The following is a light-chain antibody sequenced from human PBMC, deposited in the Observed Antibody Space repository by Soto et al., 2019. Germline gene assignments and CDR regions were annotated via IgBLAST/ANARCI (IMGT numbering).Light chain of an antibody. CDR2: SNS. CDR1: SSNIGSNT. CDR3: AAWDDSLNGHV. J-gene: IGLJ1*01. V-gene: IGLV1-44*01. Sequence: QSVLTQPPSASGTPGQTVTISCSGSSSNIGSNTVDWYQQLPGTAPKLLMYSNSQRPSGVPDRFSGSKSGTSASLAISGLQSEDEADYYCAAWDDSLNGHVFGTGTKLTVL.